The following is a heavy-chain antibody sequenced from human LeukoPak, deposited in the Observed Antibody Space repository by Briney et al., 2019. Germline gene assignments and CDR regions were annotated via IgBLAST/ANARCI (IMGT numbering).Heavy chain of an antibody. V-gene: IGHV3-30*02. CDR1: GFTFNNYG. J-gene: IGHJ4*02. Sequence: GGSLRLSCAASGFTFNNYGMHWVRQAPGKGLEWVAFIRYDGSNKYYADSVKGRFTISRDNSKNTLYLQMNSLRAEDTAVYYCAKDGATVTPHYFDYWGQGTLVTVSS. CDR3: AKDGATVTPHYFDY. D-gene: IGHD4-17*01. CDR2: IRYDGSNK.